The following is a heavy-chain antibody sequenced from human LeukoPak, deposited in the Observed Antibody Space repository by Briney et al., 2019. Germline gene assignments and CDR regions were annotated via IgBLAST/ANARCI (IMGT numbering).Heavy chain of an antibody. J-gene: IGHJ5*02. CDR1: GGSISSGSYY. D-gene: IGHD3-9*01. Sequence: SRTLSFTCTVSGGSISSGSYYWSWIRQPAGKGLEWIGRIYTSGSTNYNPSLKSRVTISVDTSKNQFSLKLSSVTAADTAVYYCARAGGYDILTGYYKVGWFDPWGQGTLVTVSS. CDR2: IYTSGST. CDR3: ARAGGYDILTGYYKVGWFDP. V-gene: IGHV4-61*02.